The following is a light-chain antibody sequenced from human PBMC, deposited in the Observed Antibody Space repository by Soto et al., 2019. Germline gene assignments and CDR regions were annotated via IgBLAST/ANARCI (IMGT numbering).Light chain of an antibody. V-gene: IGKV4-1*01. J-gene: IGKJ4*01. CDR2: RAS. Sequence: DIVMTQSPDSLAVSLGERATISCKSSQSILDRSNNKIHFAWDQQKQGQPPKLIFFRASTREHGVPGRFNGSGSATDVKRTISSLQSEDVAPYNGQQYYRGRLTFGGGNKL. CDR1: QSILDRSNNKIH. CDR3: QQYYRGRLT.